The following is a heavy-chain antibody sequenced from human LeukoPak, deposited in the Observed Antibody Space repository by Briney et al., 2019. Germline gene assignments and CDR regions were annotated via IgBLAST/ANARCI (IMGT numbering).Heavy chain of an antibody. D-gene: IGHD6-19*01. Sequence: GESLKISCKGSGYRFSSYWIGWVRQMPGKGLEWMGIIYPRDSDTRYSPSFQGQVTISVDKSISTAYLQWSSLEASDTAMYYYASSVEVAGGRCFDYWGQGTLVTVSS. CDR2: IYPRDSDT. J-gene: IGHJ4*02. CDR3: ASSVEVAGGRCFDY. V-gene: IGHV5-51*01. CDR1: GYRFSSYW.